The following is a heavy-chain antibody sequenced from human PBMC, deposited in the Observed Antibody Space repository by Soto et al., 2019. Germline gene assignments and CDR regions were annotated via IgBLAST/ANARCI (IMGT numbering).Heavy chain of an antibody. CDR1: GFTFSSHS. CDR2: ITSGSSYI. CDR3: ARSSFDY. J-gene: IGHJ4*02. V-gene: IGHV3-21*01. Sequence: GGSLRLSCAASGFTFSSHSMNWVRQAPGKGLEWVSSITSGSSYIYYADSVKGRFTISRDNAKNSLYLQINSLRAEDTAMYYCARSSFDYWGQGTLVTVSS.